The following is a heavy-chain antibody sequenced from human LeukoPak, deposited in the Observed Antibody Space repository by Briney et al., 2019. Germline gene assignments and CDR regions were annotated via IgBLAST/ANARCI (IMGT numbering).Heavy chain of an antibody. J-gene: IGHJ1*01. CDR2: IYYSGST. CDR1: GGSISSGDYY. D-gene: IGHD6-19*01. V-gene: IGHV4-30-4*02. Sequence: SETLSLTCTVSGGSISSGDYYWSWIRQPPGKGLEWIGYIYYSGSTYYNPSLKSRVTISVDTSKNQFSLKLSSVTAADTAVYYCSYSSGWLPEYFQHWGQGTLVTVSS. CDR3: SYSSGWLPEYFQH.